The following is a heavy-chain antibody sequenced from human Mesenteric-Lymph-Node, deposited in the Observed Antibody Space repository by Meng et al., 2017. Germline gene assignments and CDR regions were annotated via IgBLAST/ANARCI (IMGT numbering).Heavy chain of an antibody. V-gene: IGHV1-2*05. Sequence: ASVKVSCKASGYTFTGYYMHWVRQAPGQGLEWMGRINPNSGGTKYAQKFQGRVTMTRDTSISTAYADLSRLRSDDTGVYYCARAYDYGVYEVFDYWGQGTLVTVSS. CDR3: ARAYDYGVYEVFDY. CDR2: INPNSGGT. D-gene: IGHD4-17*01. J-gene: IGHJ4*02. CDR1: GYTFTGYY.